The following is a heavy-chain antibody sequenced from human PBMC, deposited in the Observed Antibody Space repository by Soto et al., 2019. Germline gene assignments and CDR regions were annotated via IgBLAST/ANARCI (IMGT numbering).Heavy chain of an antibody. CDR3: ARVHVMVVAGSTFDY. D-gene: IGHD6-19*01. Sequence: SETLSLTCTVSGYPISSGSYWAWIRQPPGKGPEWIASIYHGGTTFYNPSLKSRITISVDTSNNQFSLKLTSVTAADTAVYYCARVHVMVVAGSTFDYWGHGTLVTVSS. CDR2: IYHGGTT. CDR1: GYPISSGSY. J-gene: IGHJ4*01. V-gene: IGHV4-38-2*02.